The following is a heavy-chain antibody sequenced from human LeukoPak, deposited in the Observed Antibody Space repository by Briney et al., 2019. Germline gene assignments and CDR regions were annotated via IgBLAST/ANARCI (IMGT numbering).Heavy chain of an antibody. J-gene: IGHJ4*02. CDR2: IYHSGST. V-gene: IGHV4-4*02. CDR1: GGSLSSSNW. D-gene: IGHD1-26*01. Sequence: SETLSLTCAVSGGSLSSSNWWSWVRQPPGKGLEWIGEIYHSGSTNYNPSLKSRVTMSVDTSKNQFSLKLSSVTAADTAVYYCARDLSVGAPPPYFDYWGQGTLVTVSS. CDR3: ARDLSVGAPPPYFDY.